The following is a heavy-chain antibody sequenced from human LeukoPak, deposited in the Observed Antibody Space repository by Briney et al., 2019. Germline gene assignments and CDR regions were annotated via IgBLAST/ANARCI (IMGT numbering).Heavy chain of an antibody. CDR1: GFTFSDYY. V-gene: IGHV3-11*01. J-gene: IGHJ6*02. CDR3: ARDFRDSSSWYGGYGGNSYYYYGMDV. Sequence: GGSLRLSCAASGFTFSDYYMSWIRQAPGKGLEWVSYISSSGSTIYYADSVKGRFTISRDNAKNSLYLQMNSLRAEDTAVYYCARDFRDSSSWYGGYGGNSYYYYGMDVWGQGTTVTVSS. CDR2: ISSSGSTI. D-gene: IGHD6-13*01.